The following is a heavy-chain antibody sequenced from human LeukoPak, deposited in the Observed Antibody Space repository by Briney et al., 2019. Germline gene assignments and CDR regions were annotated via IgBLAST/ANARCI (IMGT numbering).Heavy chain of an antibody. V-gene: IGHV3-74*01. CDR3: ATARNFRFEY. Sequence: GGSLRLSCATSGLTFRTTWIHWVRQAPGKGLMWVSRMNGEGTTIDYADSVKGRFTVSRDYAKNTLFLQMNNLRTEDTALYFCATARNFRFEYWGQGSLVIVSA. CDR1: GLTFRTTW. D-gene: IGHD1-7*01. J-gene: IGHJ4*02. CDR2: MNGEGTTI.